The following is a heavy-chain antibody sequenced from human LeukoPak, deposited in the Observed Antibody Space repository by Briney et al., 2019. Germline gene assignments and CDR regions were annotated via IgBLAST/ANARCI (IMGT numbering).Heavy chain of an antibody. V-gene: IGHV3-23*01. CDR1: GFTFSSYA. CDR2: IRGSGGST. Sequence: PGGSLRLSCAASGFTFSSYAMSWVRQAPGKGLEWVSAIRGSGGSTYYADSVKGRFTISRDNSKNTLYLQMNSLRAEDTAVYYCAKDETPNTGVVIISYFDYWGQGTLVTVSS. J-gene: IGHJ4*02. D-gene: IGHD3-3*01. CDR3: AKDETPNTGVVIISYFDY.